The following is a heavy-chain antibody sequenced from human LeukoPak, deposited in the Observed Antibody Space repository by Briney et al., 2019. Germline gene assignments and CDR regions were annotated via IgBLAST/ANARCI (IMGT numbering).Heavy chain of an antibody. V-gene: IGHV1-2*02. J-gene: IGHJ6*02. CDR3: AREPTMVRGQGYGMDV. Sequence: ASVKVSYKASGYTFTGYYMHWVRQAPGQGLEWMGWINPNSGGTNYAQKFQGRVTMTRDTSISTAYMELSRLRSDDTAVYYCAREPTMVRGQGYGMDVWGQGTTVTVSS. D-gene: IGHD3-10*01. CDR2: INPNSGGT. CDR1: GYTFTGYY.